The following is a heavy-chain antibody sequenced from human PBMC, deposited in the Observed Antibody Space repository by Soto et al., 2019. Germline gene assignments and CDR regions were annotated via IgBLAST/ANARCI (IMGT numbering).Heavy chain of an antibody. J-gene: IGHJ4*02. CDR2: ISGSGGST. CDR3: AKRYFYGSGSSTYYFDC. V-gene: IGHV3-23*01. Sequence: EVQLLESGGGLVQPGGSLRLSCAASGFTFSSYAMSWVRQAPGKGLEWVSAISGSGGSTYYADSVKGRFTISRDNSKNTLYLQMNSLRAEDTAVYYCAKRYFYGSGSSTYYFDCWGQGTLVTVSS. CDR1: GFTFSSYA. D-gene: IGHD3-10*01.